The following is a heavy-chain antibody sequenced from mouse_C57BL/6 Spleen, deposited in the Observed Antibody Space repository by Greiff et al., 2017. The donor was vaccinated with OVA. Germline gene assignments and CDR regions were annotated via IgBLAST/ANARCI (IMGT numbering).Heavy chain of an antibody. D-gene: IGHD2-5*01. CDR1: GFTFSSYA. CDR3: ARDKGAIVTYFDY. CDR2: ISDGGSYT. Sequence: EVNLVESGGGLVKPGGSLKLSCAASGFTFSSYAMSWVRQTPEKRLEWVATISDGGSYTYYPDNVKGRFTISRDNAKNNLYLQMSHLKSEDTAMYYCARDKGAIVTYFDYWGQGTTLTVSS. V-gene: IGHV5-4*01. J-gene: IGHJ2*01.